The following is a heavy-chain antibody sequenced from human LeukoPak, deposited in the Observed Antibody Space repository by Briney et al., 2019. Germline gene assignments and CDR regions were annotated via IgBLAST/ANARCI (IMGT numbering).Heavy chain of an antibody. Sequence: SETLSLTCTVSGGSISSYYWSWIRQPAGKGLEWIGRIYTSGSTNYNPSLKSRVTMSVDTSKNQFSPKLSSVTAADTAVYYCARRDLTTGTTDYWGQGILVTVSS. J-gene: IGHJ4*02. V-gene: IGHV4-4*07. CDR3: ARRDLTTGTTDY. D-gene: IGHD1-1*01. CDR1: GGSISSYY. CDR2: IYTSGST.